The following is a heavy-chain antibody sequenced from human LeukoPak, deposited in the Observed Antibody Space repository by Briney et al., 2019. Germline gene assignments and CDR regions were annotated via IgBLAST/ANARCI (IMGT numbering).Heavy chain of an antibody. J-gene: IGHJ4*02. CDR2: ISGSGGST. CDR3: AKALIPDYYFDY. Sequence: GGALRLSCAASGFTFSSYAMSWVRPAPGWGVDGVSAISGSGGSTYYADSVKGRFTISRGNSKNTLYLQMNSLRAEDTAVYYCAKALIPDYYFDYWGQGTLVTVSS. D-gene: IGHD2-21*01. CDR1: GFTFSSYA. V-gene: IGHV3-23*01.